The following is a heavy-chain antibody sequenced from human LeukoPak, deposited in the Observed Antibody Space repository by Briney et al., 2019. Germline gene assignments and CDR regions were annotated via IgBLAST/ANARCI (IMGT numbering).Heavy chain of an antibody. CDR1: GFTVSSNY. D-gene: IGHD1-1*01. CDR2: ISSSSSTI. V-gene: IGHV3-48*01. J-gene: IGHJ5*02. Sequence: GGSLRLSCAASGFTVSSNYMSWVRQAPGKGLEWVSYISSSSSTIYYADSVKGRFTISRDNAKNSLYLQMNSLRAEDTAVYYCARDPGPNWFDPWGQGTLVTVSS. CDR3: ARDPGPNWFDP.